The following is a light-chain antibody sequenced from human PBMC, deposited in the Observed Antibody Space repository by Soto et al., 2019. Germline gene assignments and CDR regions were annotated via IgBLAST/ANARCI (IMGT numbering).Light chain of an antibody. CDR2: GAS. Sequence: EIVLTQSPVTLSLSPWRRATLSCRASQTISTDLAWYQQKPGQPPRLLIYGASSRATGIPDRFSGSGSGTDFTLTISRLEPEDFAVYYCQQYGTSPPITFGQGTRLEIK. J-gene: IGKJ5*01. V-gene: IGKV3-20*01. CDR3: QQYGTSPPIT. CDR1: QTISTD.